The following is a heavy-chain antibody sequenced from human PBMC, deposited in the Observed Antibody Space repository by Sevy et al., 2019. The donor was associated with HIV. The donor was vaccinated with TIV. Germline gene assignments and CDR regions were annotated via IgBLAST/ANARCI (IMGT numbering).Heavy chain of an antibody. J-gene: IGHJ6*03. V-gene: IGHV3-74*01. Sequence: GGSLRLSCAASGFTFSNSWMHWVRQAPGKGLVWDSRINSDGSDTTDADSVKGRCTISRDNAKNTLYLQMNSLRAEDTAVYYCASSPAIAMADYYMDVWGKGTTVTVSS. CDR1: GFTFSNSW. CDR2: INSDGSDT. D-gene: IGHD6-19*01. CDR3: ASSPAIAMADYYMDV.